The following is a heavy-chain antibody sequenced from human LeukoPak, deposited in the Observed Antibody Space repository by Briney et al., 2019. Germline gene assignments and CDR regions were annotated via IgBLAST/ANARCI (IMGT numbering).Heavy chain of an antibody. Sequence: TGGSLRLSCAASGFTFSSYGMSWVRQAPGKGLEWVSAISGSGGSTYYADSVKGRFTISRDNSKNTLYLQMNSLRAEDTAVYYRAKKARCGGDCLDAFDIWGQGTMVTVSS. J-gene: IGHJ3*02. CDR3: AKKARCGGDCLDAFDI. V-gene: IGHV3-23*01. CDR2: ISGSGGST. CDR1: GFTFSSYG. D-gene: IGHD2-21*02.